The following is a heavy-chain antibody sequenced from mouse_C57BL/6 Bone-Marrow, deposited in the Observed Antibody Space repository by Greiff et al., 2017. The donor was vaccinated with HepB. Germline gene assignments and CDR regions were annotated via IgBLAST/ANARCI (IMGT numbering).Heavy chain of an antibody. Sequence: QVQLQQPGAELVLPGASVKLSCKASGYTFTSYWMHWVKQMPGQGLEWIGEIDPSDSYTNYNQKFKGKSTLTVDKSSSTSYMQLSSLTSEDSAVYYCARSRAPRDYCAMDFWGQGNSVTVSS. CDR3: ARSRAPRDYCAMDF. V-gene: IGHV1-69*01. J-gene: IGHJ4*01. D-gene: IGHD3-1*01. CDR2: IDPSDSYT. CDR1: GYTFTSYW.